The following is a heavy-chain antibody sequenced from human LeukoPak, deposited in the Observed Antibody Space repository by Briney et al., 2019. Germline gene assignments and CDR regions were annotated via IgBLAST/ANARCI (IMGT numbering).Heavy chain of an antibody. CDR3: TTLHTGIAVVY. J-gene: IGHJ4*02. CDR1: GFTFSDAW. CDR2: IKSKTDGGTT. V-gene: IGHV3-15*01. D-gene: IGHD6-13*01. Sequence: GGSLRLSCAASGFTFSDAWMNWVRQAPGKGLEWVGRIKSKTDGGTTDYAAPVKGRFTISRDDSKTTLYLQMNSLKFEDTAVYYCTTLHTGIAVVYWGQGTLVTVSS.